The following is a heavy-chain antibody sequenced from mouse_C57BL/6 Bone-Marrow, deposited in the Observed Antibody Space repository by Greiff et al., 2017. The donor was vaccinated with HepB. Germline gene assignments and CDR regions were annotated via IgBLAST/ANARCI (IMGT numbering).Heavy chain of an antibody. CDR1: GYTFTGYG. V-gene: IGHV1-81*01. D-gene: IGHD2-4*01. J-gene: IGHJ3*01. Sequence: QVHVKQSGAELARPGASVKLSCKASGYTFTGYGISWVKQRTGQGLEWIGEIYPRSGNTYYNEKFKGKATLTADKSSSTAYMELRSLTSEDSAVYFCARRDYDFAYWGQGTLVTVSA. CDR2: IYPRSGNT. CDR3: ARRDYDFAY.